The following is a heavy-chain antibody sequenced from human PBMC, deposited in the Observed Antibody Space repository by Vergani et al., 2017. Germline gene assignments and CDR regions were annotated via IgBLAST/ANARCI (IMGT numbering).Heavy chain of an antibody. CDR1: GFTFSSYA. CDR2: ISGSGGST. CDR3: ARDDNGVYYYYYYMDV. J-gene: IGHJ6*03. V-gene: IGHV3-23*01. D-gene: IGHD2-8*01. Sequence: EVQLLESGGGLVQPGGSLRLSCAASGFTFSSYAMSWVRQAPGKGLEWVSAISGSGGSTYYADSVKGRFTISRDNSKNTLYLQMNSLRAEDTAVYYCARDDNGVYYYYYYMDVWGKGTTVTVSS.